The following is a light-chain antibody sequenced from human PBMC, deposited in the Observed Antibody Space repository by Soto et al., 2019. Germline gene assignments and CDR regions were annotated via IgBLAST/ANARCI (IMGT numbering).Light chain of an antibody. CDR2: SAS. CDR1: QSVSTS. J-gene: IGKJ2*01. V-gene: IGKV3-15*01. CDR3: QQYIHGYS. Sequence: EVVMTQSPATLSVFPGERVTLSCRASQSVSTSIAWYQQKPGQAPRLLIYSASTRATAIPARFSGSGSGTEFALTISSLQSEDFAGYHCQQYIHGYSFGQGTELEIK.